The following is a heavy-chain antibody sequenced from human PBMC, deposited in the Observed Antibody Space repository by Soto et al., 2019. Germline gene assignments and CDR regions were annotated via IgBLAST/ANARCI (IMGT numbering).Heavy chain of an antibody. J-gene: IGHJ3*02. CDR1: GFTVSSNY. Sequence: EVQLVESGGGLIQPGGSLRLSCAASGFTVSSNYMSWVRQAPGKGXGWVSVIYSGVSTYYADSVKGRFTISRDNSKNTLYLQMNSLRAXDTXVXYXAXXGXXXXXLXAFDIWGQGTMVTVSS. CDR2: IYSGVST. V-gene: IGHV3-53*01. CDR3: AXXGXXXXXLXAFDI.